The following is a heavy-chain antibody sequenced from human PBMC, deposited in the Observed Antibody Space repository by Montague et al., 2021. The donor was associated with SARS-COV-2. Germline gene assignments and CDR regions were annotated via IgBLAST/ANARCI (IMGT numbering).Heavy chain of an antibody. CDR2: INHSGST. CDR3: TREGYQVLWSDYYYYGMDV. D-gene: IGHD2-2*01. Sequence: SDTRSLTCAVYGGSFSGYYWSWIRQPPVKGLEWIGEINHSGSTNYNPSLKSRVTISVDTSKNQFSLKLSSVTAADTAVYYCTREGYQVLWSDYYYYGMDVWGQGTTVTVSS. CDR1: GGSFSGYY. V-gene: IGHV4-34*01. J-gene: IGHJ6*02.